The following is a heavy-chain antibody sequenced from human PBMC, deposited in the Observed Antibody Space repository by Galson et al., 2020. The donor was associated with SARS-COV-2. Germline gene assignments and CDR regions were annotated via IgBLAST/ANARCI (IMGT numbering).Heavy chain of an antibody. CDR2: ISSSGSTI. J-gene: IGHJ1*01. V-gene: IGHV3-11*04. CDR3: ARVGDCSGGICYGAEYFQH. D-gene: IGHD2-15*01. CDR1: GFTFSDYF. Sequence: GESLKISCTASGFTFSDYFMSWVHQAPGKGLEWVLYISSSGSTINYADSVKGRFTISRDNAKNSLNLQMNSLRVEDTAVYYCARVGDCSGGICYGAEYFQHWGQGTLVTVSS.